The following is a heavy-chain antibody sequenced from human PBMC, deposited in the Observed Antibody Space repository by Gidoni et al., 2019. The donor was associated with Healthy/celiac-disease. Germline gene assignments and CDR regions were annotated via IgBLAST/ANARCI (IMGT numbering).Heavy chain of an antibody. J-gene: IGHJ5*02. CDR3: ARNSPGVVTANPRPFDP. CDR1: GGTFSSYA. Sequence: QVQLVQSAAEVKKPGSSVKVSCKASGGTFSSYAISWVRQAPGQGLAWMGGIIPIFGTANYAQKFQGRFTITADKATSTAYMELSSLRSEDTAVYYCARNSPGVVTANPRPFDPWGQGTLVTVSS. V-gene: IGHV1-69*06. D-gene: IGHD2-21*02. CDR2: IIPIFGTA.